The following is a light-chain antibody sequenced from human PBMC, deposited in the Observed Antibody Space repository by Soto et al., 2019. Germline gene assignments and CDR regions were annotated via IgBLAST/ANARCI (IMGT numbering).Light chain of an antibody. CDR3: QQFATSLWT. V-gene: IGKV3-20*01. CDR1: ESLSASY. J-gene: IGKJ1*01. Sequence: EIVLTQSPGTLSLSPGERATFSCRASESLSASYLAWYQQKPGQAPRLLIYGSSSRATGVPDRFSGSASGTDFPLTISRLEPEDFAVYYCQQFATSLWTFGQGTKVEIK. CDR2: GSS.